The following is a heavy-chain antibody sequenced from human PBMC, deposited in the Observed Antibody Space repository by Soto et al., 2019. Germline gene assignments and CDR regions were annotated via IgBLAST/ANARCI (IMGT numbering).Heavy chain of an antibody. V-gene: IGHV3-11*01. Sequence: PGGSLRLSCAASGFTFSDYYMSCIRQAPGKGLEWVSYISSSDNIIYYADSVKGRFTISRDNAKNSLYMQMNSLRAEDTAVYYCARDRGYYDSSGYFEYWGQGTMVTVSS. D-gene: IGHD3-22*01. CDR2: ISSSDNII. CDR1: GFTFSDYY. CDR3: ARDRGYYDSSGYFEY. J-gene: IGHJ4*02.